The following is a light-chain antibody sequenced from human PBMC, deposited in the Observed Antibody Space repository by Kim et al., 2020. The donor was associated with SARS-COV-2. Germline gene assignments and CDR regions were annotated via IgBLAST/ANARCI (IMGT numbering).Light chain of an antibody. CDR2: GAS. CDR1: QDISNY. CDR3: RKYDSAPLT. Sequence: GDRVIITCRASQDISNYLAWYQLKPGKVPKLLISGASNLQSGAPSRFSGSGSGADFTLTISNLQPEDVATYYCRKYDSAPLTFGGGTKVDIK. V-gene: IGKV1-27*01. J-gene: IGKJ4*01.